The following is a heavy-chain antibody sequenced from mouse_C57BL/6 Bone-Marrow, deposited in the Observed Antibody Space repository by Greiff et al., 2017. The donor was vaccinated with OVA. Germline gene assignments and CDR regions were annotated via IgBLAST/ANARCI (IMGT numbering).Heavy chain of an antibody. Sequence: QVQLQQPGAELVKPGASVKLSCKASGYTFTSYWMHWVKQRPGQGLEWIGMIHPNSGSTNYNEKFKSKATLTVDKSSSTAYMQLSSLTSEDSAVYYCARSLGSGTYWYFDVWGTGTTVTVSS. D-gene: IGHD4-1*01. CDR2: IHPNSGST. CDR1: GYTFTSYW. CDR3: ARSLGSGTYWYFDV. V-gene: IGHV1-64*01. J-gene: IGHJ1*03.